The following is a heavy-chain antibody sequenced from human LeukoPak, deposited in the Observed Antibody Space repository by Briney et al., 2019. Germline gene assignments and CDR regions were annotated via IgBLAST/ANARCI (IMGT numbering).Heavy chain of an antibody. CDR2: INHSGST. CDR1: GGSFSGYY. D-gene: IGHD6-13*01. V-gene: IGHV4-34*01. CDR3: ARGPTEAIIAAAGSAKLDY. Sequence: PSETLSLTCAVHGGSFSGYYWSWIRQPPGKGLEWIGEINHSGSTNYNPSLKSRVTISVDTSKNQFSLKLSSVTAADTAVYYCARGPTEAIIAAAGSAKLDYWGQGTLVTVSS. J-gene: IGHJ4*02.